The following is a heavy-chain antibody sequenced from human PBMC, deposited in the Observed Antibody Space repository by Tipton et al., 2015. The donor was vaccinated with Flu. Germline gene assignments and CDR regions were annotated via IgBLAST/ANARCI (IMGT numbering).Heavy chain of an antibody. Sequence: TLSLTCAVYGGSFSGYYWSWIRQPPGKGLEWIGEINHSGSTNYNPSLKSRVTISVDTSKNQFSLKLSSVTAADTAVYYCARGRRTRGGGPPRSAFDIWGQGTMVTVSS. CDR1: GGSFSGYY. V-gene: IGHV4-34*01. D-gene: IGHD3-16*01. CDR2: INHSGST. CDR3: ARGRRTRGGGPPRSAFDI. J-gene: IGHJ3*02.